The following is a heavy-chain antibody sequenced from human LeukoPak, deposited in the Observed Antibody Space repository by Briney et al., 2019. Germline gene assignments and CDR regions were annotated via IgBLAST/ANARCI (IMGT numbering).Heavy chain of an antibody. CDR3: ARVPYYYGSGSPDY. J-gene: IGHJ4*02. D-gene: IGHD3-10*01. Sequence: PGRSLRLSCAASGFTFSSYAMHWVRQAPGRGLEWVAVISYDGSNKYYADSVKGRFTISRDNSKNTLYLQMNSLRAEDTAVYYCARVPYYYGSGSPDYWGQGTLVTVSS. V-gene: IGHV3-30-3*01. CDR1: GFTFSSYA. CDR2: ISYDGSNK.